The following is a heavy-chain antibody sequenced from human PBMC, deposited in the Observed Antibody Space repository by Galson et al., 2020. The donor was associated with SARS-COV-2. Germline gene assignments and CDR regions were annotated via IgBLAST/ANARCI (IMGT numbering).Heavy chain of an antibody. V-gene: IGHV3-30*18. Sequence: GESLKISCAASGFTFSKYGIHWVRQAPGKGLEWVAVISYDGNNVYYADSVKGRFTISRDNSKNTLYLQMSSLRAEDTAVYYCAKDLAEYCSGGSCRQFGMDVWGQGTTVTASS. D-gene: IGHD2-15*01. CDR3: AKDLAEYCSGGSCRQFGMDV. CDR1: GFTFSKYG. CDR2: ISYDGNNV. J-gene: IGHJ6*02.